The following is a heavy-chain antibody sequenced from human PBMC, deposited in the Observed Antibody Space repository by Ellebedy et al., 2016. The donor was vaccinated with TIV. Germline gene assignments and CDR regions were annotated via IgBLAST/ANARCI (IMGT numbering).Heavy chain of an antibody. CDR2: IAVYNGHT. J-gene: IGHJ2*01. V-gene: IGHV1-18*01. CDR3: ARSRLGGGHWYFDF. D-gene: IGHD3-10*01. Sequence: ASVKVSXKVSGYMFTRYGMSWVRQAPGQGLEWMGWIAVYNGHTKYAQKFQDRVVMTTETATSTVYMELRSLRSDDTAVYYCARSRLGGGHWYFDFWGRGTLVTVSS. CDR1: GYMFTRYG.